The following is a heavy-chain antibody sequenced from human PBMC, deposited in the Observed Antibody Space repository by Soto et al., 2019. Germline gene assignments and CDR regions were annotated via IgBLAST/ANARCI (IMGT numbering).Heavy chain of an antibody. J-gene: IGHJ4*02. CDR2: ISAYNGNT. CDR3: ARGGSYCGGDCYTYYFDY. D-gene: IGHD2-21*02. V-gene: IGHV1-18*04. CDR1: GYTFTSYY. Sequence: GASVKVSCKASGYTFTSYYMHWVRQAPGQGLEWMGWISAYNGNTNYAQKLQGRVTMTTDTSTSTAYMELRSLRSDDTAVYYCARGGSYCGGDCYTYYFDYWGQGTLVTVS.